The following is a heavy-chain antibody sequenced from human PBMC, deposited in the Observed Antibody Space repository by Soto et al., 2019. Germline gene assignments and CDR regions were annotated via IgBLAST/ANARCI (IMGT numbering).Heavy chain of an antibody. Sequence: QVQLVQSGAEVKKPGASVKVSCKASGYTFISYDINWVRQATGQGLEWMGWMNPNSGNTGYAQKFQGRVTMTRNTYITTTSTELSSLRSEDTAIYYSAGEQQVRGFDPWGQGTLVTVSS. CDR2: MNPNSGNT. J-gene: IGHJ5*02. D-gene: IGHD6-13*01. CDR3: AGEQQVRGFDP. V-gene: IGHV1-8*01. CDR1: GYTFISYD.